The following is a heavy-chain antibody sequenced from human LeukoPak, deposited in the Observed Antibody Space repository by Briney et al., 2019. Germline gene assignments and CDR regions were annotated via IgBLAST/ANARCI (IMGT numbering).Heavy chain of an antibody. CDR3: ARDHVPPYVGIDY. V-gene: IGHV1-46*01. CDR2: INPSGAPP. Sequence: GASVKVSCKASGYTFTRYYIHWVRQAPGQGLEWMGVINPSGAPPTYAQRFQGRVTMTRDTSTSTLYMELSSLRSDDTAVYYCARDHVPPYVGIDYWGLGTLVTVSS. CDR1: GYTFTRYY. J-gene: IGHJ4*02. D-gene: IGHD1-26*01.